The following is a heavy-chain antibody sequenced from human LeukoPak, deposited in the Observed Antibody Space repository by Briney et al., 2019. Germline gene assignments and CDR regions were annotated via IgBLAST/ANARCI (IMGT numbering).Heavy chain of an antibody. CDR3: ARDYGGLENRYFDY. D-gene: IGHD4-23*01. CDR2: ISYDGSNK. V-gene: IGHV3-33*01. CDR1: GFSFSNYG. J-gene: IGHJ4*02. Sequence: PGGSLRLSCAASGFSFSNYGMHWVRQAPGKGLEWVAVISYDGSNKYYADSVKGRFTISRDNSKNTLYLQMNSLRAEDTTVYYCARDYGGLENRYFDYWGQGTLVTVSS.